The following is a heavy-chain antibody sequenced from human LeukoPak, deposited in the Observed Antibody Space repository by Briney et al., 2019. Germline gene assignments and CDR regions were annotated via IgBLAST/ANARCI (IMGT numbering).Heavy chain of an antibody. J-gene: IGHJ4*02. D-gene: IGHD3-10*02. CDR2: IRSEAFGGTT. CDR1: GFSFSRYW. CDR3: TRDAYMLGKY. Sequence: GGSLRLSCAASGFSFSRYWMSWVRQAPGKGLEWVGFIRSEAFGGTTEYAASVKGRFTMSRDDSKGIAYLQMNSLKTEDTAVYYCTRDAYMLGKYWGQGTLVTVSS. V-gene: IGHV3-49*04.